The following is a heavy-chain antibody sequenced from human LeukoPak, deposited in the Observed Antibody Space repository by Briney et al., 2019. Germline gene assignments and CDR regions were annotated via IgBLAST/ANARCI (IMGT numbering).Heavy chain of an antibody. Sequence: PGGSLRLSCAASGFTFSSYGMHWVRQAPGKGLEWVAVISYDGSNKYYADSVKGRFTISRDNSKNSLYLQMNSLRAEDTAVYYCARVGSSSWYVDNWFDPWGQGTLVTVSS. V-gene: IGHV3-30*03. CDR1: GFTFSSYG. D-gene: IGHD6-13*01. J-gene: IGHJ5*02. CDR2: ISYDGSNK. CDR3: ARVGSSSWYVDNWFDP.